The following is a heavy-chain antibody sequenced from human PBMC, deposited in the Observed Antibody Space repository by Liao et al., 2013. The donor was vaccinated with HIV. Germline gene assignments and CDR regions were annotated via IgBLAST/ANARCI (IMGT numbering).Heavy chain of an antibody. CDR3: ARAVQQAFDF. CDR2: IHYSGSP. CDR1: NGSISSGDYY. J-gene: IGHJ3*01. Sequence: QVQLQESGPGLVKPSQTLSLTCTVSNGSISSGDYYWSWIRQPPGKGLEWIGYIHYSGSPYYIPSLKNRLTISIDTSKNQFSLKLNSVTAADTAVYYCARAVQQAFDFWGQGTMVTVSS. D-gene: IGHD6-13*01. V-gene: IGHV4-30-4*01.